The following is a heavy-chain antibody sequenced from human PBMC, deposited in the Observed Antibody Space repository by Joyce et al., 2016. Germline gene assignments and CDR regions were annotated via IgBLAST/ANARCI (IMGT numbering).Heavy chain of an antibody. CDR2: IYYTGST. CDR3: ARVTWFGDKGFDY. Sequence: QVQLQESGPGLVKPSQNLSLTCSVSGGSISSGDYYWSWIRQPPGKGLEWIGYIYYTGSTYYNLSLKSRITMSVDTSKNQCSLKLSSVTAADTAVYYCARVTWFGDKGFDYWGQGTLVTVSS. CDR1: GGSISSGDYY. V-gene: IGHV4-30-4*01. D-gene: IGHD3-10*01. J-gene: IGHJ4*02.